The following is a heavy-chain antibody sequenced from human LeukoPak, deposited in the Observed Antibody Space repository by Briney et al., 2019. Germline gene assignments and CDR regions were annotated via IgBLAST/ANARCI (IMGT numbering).Heavy chain of an antibody. CDR1: GFTFSSHG. V-gene: IGHV3-33*08. CDR2: IWYDGSYE. Sequence: GGSLRLSCEASGFTFSSHGMHWVRQAPGKGLEWVAVIWYDGSYEYYADSVKGRFTISRDNSNSTLYLQMNSLRAEDTAVYYCARDKSTSCYYFDYWGQGTLVTVSP. CDR3: ARDKSTSCYYFDY. J-gene: IGHJ4*02. D-gene: IGHD2-2*01.